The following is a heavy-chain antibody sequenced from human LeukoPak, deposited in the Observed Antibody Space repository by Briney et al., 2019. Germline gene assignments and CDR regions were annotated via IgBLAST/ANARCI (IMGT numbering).Heavy chain of an antibody. Sequence: GGSLRLSCAAPGFTFDDDTMRWGRQAPGEGLWWVSLISWDGGSTYYADSVKGGFTISRDNSKNSLYLKMNSLRTEDTALYYCASSPYYYDSSGYGSGRFDPWGQGTLVTVSS. CDR3: ASSPYYYDSSGYGSGRFDP. D-gene: IGHD3-22*01. J-gene: IGHJ5*02. CDR1: GFTFDDDT. V-gene: IGHV3-43*01. CDR2: ISWDGGST.